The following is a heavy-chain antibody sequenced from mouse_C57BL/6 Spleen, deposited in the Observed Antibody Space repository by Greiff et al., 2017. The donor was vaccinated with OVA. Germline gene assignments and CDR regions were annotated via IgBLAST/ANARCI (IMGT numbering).Heavy chain of an antibody. V-gene: IGHV1-52*01. CDR2: IDTSDSET. CDR1: GYTFTSSW. D-gene: IGHD2-2*01. Sequence: QVQLQQPGAELVRPGSSVKLSCKASGYTFTSSWMHWVKQRPIQGLEWIGNIDTSDSETHYNQKFKDKATLTVDKSSSTAYMQLSSLTSEDSSFYYCAIDYGYGGVAYWGQGTLVTVSS. CDR3: AIDYGYGGVAY. J-gene: IGHJ3*01.